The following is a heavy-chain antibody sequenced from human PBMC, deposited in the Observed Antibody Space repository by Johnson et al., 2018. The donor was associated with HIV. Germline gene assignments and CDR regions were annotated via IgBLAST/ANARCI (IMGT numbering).Heavy chain of an antibody. J-gene: IGHJ3*02. CDR3: TTADCGGDCYEPDAFDI. Sequence: QVQVVESGGGLVQPGGSLRLSCAASGFIFSDYYMSWNRQAPGQGLAWVSYISRSGGTVYYAASVQGRFTNSRDNAKNALSLQMNSLKTEDTAVYYCTTADCGGDCYEPDAFDIWGQGTMVTVSS. V-gene: IGHV3-11*01. CDR1: GFIFSDYY. D-gene: IGHD2-21*02. CDR2: ISRSGGTV.